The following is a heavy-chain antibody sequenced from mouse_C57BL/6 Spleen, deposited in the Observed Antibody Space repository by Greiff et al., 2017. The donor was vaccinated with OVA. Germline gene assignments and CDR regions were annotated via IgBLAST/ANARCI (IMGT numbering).Heavy chain of an antibody. CDR3: ARNSRRGLGQDY. V-gene: IGHV1-61*01. J-gene: IGHJ2*01. CDR1: GYPFTSYW. CDR2: IYPSDSET. Sequence: VQLQQPGAELVRPGPSVKLSCKASGYPFTSYWMDWVKQRPGQGLEWIGNIYPSDSETHYNQKFKDKATLTVDKSSSTTYMQLSSLTSEDSAVYDCARNSRRGLGQDYWGQGTTLTVSS. D-gene: IGHD3-3*01.